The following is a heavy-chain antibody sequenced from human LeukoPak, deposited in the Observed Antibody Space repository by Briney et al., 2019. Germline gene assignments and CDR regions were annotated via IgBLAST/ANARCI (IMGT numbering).Heavy chain of an antibody. CDR3: ARGELLWFGELSGSGMDV. CDR2: IFHSGST. D-gene: IGHD3-10*01. CDR1: GGSISGTIW. J-gene: IGHJ6*02. Sequence: SETLSLTCGVSGGSISGTIWWSWVRQPPGKGLEWIGEIFHSGSTNYNPSLKSRVTISLDKSKNQFSLKLSSVTAADTAVYYCARGELLWFGELSGSGMDVWGQGTTVTVSS. V-gene: IGHV4-4*02.